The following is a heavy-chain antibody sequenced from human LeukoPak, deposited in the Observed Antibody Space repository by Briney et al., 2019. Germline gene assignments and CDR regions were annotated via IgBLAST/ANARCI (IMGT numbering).Heavy chain of an antibody. Sequence: GGSLRLSCTAPGFTFSSHAIHWVRQAPGKGLEWVALVWHDGSNRYYADSVKGRFTISRDNSKNTVYLQMNSLRAEDTAVYYCARELFGSGSCPDYWGQGTPVTVSS. V-gene: IGHV3-33*01. CDR1: GFTFSSHA. CDR2: VWHDGSNR. D-gene: IGHD3-10*01. CDR3: ARELFGSGSCPDY. J-gene: IGHJ4*02.